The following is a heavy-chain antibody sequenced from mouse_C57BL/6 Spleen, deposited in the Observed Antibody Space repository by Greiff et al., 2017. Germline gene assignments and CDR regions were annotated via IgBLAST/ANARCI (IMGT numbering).Heavy chain of an antibody. V-gene: IGHV3-6*01. CDR3: ARGGTTVVATYYAMDY. D-gene: IGHD1-1*01. J-gene: IGHJ4*01. Sequence: EVQRVESGPGLVKPSQSLSLTCSVTGYSITSGYYWNWIRQFPGNKLEWMGYISYDGSNNYNPSLKNRISITRDTSKNQFFLKLNSVTTEDTATYYCARGGTTVVATYYAMDYWGQGTSVTVSS. CDR1: GYSITSGYY. CDR2: ISYDGSN.